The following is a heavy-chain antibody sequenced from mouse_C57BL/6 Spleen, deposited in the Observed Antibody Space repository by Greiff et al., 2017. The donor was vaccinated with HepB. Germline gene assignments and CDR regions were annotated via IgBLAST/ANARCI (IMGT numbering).Heavy chain of an antibody. CDR1: GFSLTSYA. V-gene: IGHV2-9-1*01. CDR3: ARGHGSSYGVYFDV. CDR2: IWTGGGT. Sequence: QVQLKESGPGLVAPSQSLSITCTVSGFSLTSYAISWVRQPPGKGLEWLGVIWTGGGTNYNSALKSRLSISKDNSKSQAFLKMNSLQTDDTARYYCARGHGSSYGVYFDVWGTGTTVTVSS. D-gene: IGHD1-1*01. J-gene: IGHJ1*03.